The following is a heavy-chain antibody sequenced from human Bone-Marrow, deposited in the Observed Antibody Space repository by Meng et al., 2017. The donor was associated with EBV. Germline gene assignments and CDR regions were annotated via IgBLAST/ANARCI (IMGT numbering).Heavy chain of an antibody. Sequence: QLQLQEPGPGLVKPPETLSLTCTVSGGSISSSTYYWGWIRQPPGKGLEWIGSIYYSGSTYYNPSLKSRVTISVDTSKNQFSLKLSSVSAADTAVYYCARQDIVLVVKGCWFDPWGQGTLVTVSS. CDR1: GGSISSSTYY. CDR2: IYYSGST. J-gene: IGHJ5*02. V-gene: IGHV4-39*01. CDR3: ARQDIVLVVKGCWFDP. D-gene: IGHD2-8*02.